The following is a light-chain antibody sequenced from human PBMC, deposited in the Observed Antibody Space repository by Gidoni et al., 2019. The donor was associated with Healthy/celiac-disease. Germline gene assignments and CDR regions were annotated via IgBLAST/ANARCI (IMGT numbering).Light chain of an antibody. CDR3: QQYYSTPWT. CDR1: QSFLYSSNNKNY. CDR2: WAA. J-gene: IGKJ1*01. V-gene: IGKV4-1*01. Sequence: TQSPDSLAVSLCERATINCKSSQSFLYSSNNKNYLAWYQQKPGQPPKLLIYWAATRESGVPDRVSGSGSGTDFTLTISSLQAEDVAVYYCQQYYSTPWTFGQGTKVEIK.